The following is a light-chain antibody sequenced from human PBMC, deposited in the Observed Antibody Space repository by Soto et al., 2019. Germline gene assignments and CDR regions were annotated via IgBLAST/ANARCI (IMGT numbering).Light chain of an antibody. Sequence: DLQMTQSPSSLSASVGDRVTITCRASQTISSYLNWYQQKPGKAPKLLIYAASSLQSGVPSRFSGSGSGTDFTLTISSLQPEDFATYFCQQTYNMPPTFGPGTKVEIK. J-gene: IGKJ3*01. CDR3: QQTYNMPPT. V-gene: IGKV1-39*01. CDR2: AAS. CDR1: QTISSY.